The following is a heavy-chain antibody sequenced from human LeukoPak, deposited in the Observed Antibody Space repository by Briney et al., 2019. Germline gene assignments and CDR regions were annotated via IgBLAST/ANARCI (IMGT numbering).Heavy chain of an antibody. D-gene: IGHD6-13*01. CDR3: ASYSSSWSLRRYYFDY. J-gene: IGHJ4*02. CDR2: IYHSGST. CDR1: GGSISSGGYY. Sequence: SETLSLTCTVSGGSISSGGYYWSWIRQPPGKGLEWIGYIYHSGSTYYNPSLKSRVTISVDRSKNQFSLKLSSVTAADTAVYYCASYSSSWSLRRYYFDYWGQGTLVTVSS. V-gene: IGHV4-30-2*01.